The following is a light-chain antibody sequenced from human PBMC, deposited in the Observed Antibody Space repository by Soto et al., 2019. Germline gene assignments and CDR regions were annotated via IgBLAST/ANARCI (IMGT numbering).Light chain of an antibody. V-gene: IGLV2-8*01. CDR3: SSYAGSKIPVV. Sequence: QSALTQPPSASGSPGQSVTISCTGTSSDVGGYNYVSWYQQHPGKAPKLMIYEVSKRPSGVPDRFSGPKSGNTASLTVSGLQAEDEADYYCSSYAGSKIPVVFGGGTKLTVL. CDR2: EVS. J-gene: IGLJ2*01. CDR1: SSDVGGYNY.